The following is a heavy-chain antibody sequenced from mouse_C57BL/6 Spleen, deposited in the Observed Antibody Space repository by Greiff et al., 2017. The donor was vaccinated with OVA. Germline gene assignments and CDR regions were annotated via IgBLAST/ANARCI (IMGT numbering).Heavy chain of an antibody. V-gene: IGHV1-82*01. J-gene: IGHJ4*01. CDR3: ARSANYYAMDY. CDR2: IYPGDGDT. Sequence: VKLVESGPELVKPGASVKISCKASGYAFSSSWMNWVKQRPGKGLEWIGRIYPGDGDTNYNGKFKGKATLTADKSSSTAYMQLSSLTSEDSAVYFCARSANYYAMDYWGQGTSVTVSS. CDR1: GYAFSSSW.